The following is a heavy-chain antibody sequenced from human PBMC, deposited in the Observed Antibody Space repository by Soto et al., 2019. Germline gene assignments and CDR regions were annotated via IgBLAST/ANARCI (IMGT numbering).Heavy chain of an antibody. CDR2: IWYDGTKT. CDR1: GFTFSNYG. Sequence: QAQLEESGGGVIQPGESLTLSCAASGFTFSNYGMHWVRQAPGKGLEWVAVIWYDGTKTYYADSVKGRFTISRDNSENTLYLQMNSLRVEDTAVYYCARVPTTVTFHRWGQGTLVIVSS. D-gene: IGHD4-17*01. CDR3: ARVPTTVTFHR. J-gene: IGHJ5*02. V-gene: IGHV3-33*01.